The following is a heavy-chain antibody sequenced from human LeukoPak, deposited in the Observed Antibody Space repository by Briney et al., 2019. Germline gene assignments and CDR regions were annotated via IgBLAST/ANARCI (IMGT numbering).Heavy chain of an antibody. V-gene: IGHV1-8*03. J-gene: IGHJ4*02. CDR3: ARGIVVVPAAMDY. CDR2: MNPNSGNT. Sequence: ASVKVSCKASGYTFTSYDINWVQQATGQGLEWMGWMNPNSGNTGYAQKFQGRVTITRNTSISTAYMELSSLGSEDTAVYYCARGIVVVPAAMDYWGQGTLVTVSS. CDR1: GYTFTSYD. D-gene: IGHD2-2*01.